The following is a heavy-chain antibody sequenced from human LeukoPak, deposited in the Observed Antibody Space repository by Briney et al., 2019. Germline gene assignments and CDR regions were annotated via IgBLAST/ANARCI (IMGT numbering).Heavy chain of an antibody. J-gene: IGHJ4*02. Sequence: PSETLSLTCAVYGGSFSGYYWSWIRQPPGKGLEWIGEINHSGSTNYNPSLKSRVTIPVDTSKNQFSLKLSSVTAADTAVYYCARGRVGATKPYDYWGQGTLVTVSS. CDR1: GGSFSGYY. CDR2: INHSGST. V-gene: IGHV4-34*01. CDR3: ARGRVGATKPYDY. D-gene: IGHD1-26*01.